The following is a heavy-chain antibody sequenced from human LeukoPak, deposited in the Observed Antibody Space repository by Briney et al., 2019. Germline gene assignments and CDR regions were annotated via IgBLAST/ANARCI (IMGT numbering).Heavy chain of an antibody. CDR3: ARSFSWDSSGYYSGYFDY. Sequence: KPSETLSLTCTVSGGSISISGYYWAWIRQPPGKGPEWIGSIFYTGTTYYNPSLKSRVTISVDTSKNQFSLKLSSVTAADTAVYYCARSFSWDSSGYYSGYFDYWGQGTLVTVSS. V-gene: IGHV4-39*07. CDR1: GGSISISGYY. CDR2: IFYTGTT. J-gene: IGHJ4*02. D-gene: IGHD3-22*01.